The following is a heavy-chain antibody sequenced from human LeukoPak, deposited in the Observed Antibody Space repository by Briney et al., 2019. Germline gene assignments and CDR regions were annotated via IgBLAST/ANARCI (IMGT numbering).Heavy chain of an antibody. CDR3: AKVASILLWFGETDY. CDR2: ISGSGGST. D-gene: IGHD3-10*01. CDR1: GFTFSSYA. J-gene: IGHJ4*02. Sequence: GGSLRLSCAASGFTFSSYAMSWVRQAPGKGLEWVSAISGSGGSTYYADSVKGRFTISRDNSKNTLYLQMNSLRAEDTAAYYCAKVASILLWFGETDYWGQGTLVTVSS. V-gene: IGHV3-23*01.